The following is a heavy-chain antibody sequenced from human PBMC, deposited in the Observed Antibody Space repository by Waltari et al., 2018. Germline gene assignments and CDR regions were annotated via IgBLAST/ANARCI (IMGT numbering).Heavy chain of an antibody. Sequence: QLQLQESGPGLVKPSETLSLTCAVSGGSITSNRHYWGWIRQPPGQGLEWIGTISYTGATYSSPSPKSRGTISRDTSKNHLSLTLGSVTAADTALYYCATYIGASVGTAAFDVWGQGTMVTVSS. CDR1: GGSITSNRHY. J-gene: IGHJ3*01. CDR3: ATYIGASVGTAAFDV. V-gene: IGHV4-39*01. CDR2: ISYTGAT. D-gene: IGHD5-12*01.